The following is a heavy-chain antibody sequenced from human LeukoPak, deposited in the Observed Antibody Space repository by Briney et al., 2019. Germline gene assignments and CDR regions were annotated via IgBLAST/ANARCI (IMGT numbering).Heavy chain of an antibody. Sequence: SETLSLTCTVSGGSISSCYWSWIRQPPGKGLEWIGYIYYSGSTNYNPSLKSRVTISVDTSKNQFSLKLSSVTAADTAVYYCASTYYYDSSGYRIPSYWYFDLWGRGTLVTVSS. CDR1: GGSISSCY. D-gene: IGHD3-22*01. V-gene: IGHV4-59*01. CDR3: ASTYYYDSSGYRIPSYWYFDL. J-gene: IGHJ2*01. CDR2: IYYSGST.